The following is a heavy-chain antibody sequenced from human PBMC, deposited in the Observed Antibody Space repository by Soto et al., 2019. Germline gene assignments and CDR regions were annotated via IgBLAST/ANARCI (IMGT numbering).Heavy chain of an antibody. V-gene: IGHV4-59*01. CDR1: GGSISSYD. D-gene: IGHD6-19*01. CDR2: IYYSGST. CDR3: SRVSFSFTRTDKWMVDYYYYMDV. Sequence: LETLSLTCTVAGGSISSYDWSWIRQPPGKGLEWIGYIYYSGSTNYNPSLKSRVTISVDTSKNQFSLKLSSVTAADTAVYFCSRVSFSFTRTDKWMVDYYYYMDVWGKGTTVTVSS. J-gene: IGHJ6*03.